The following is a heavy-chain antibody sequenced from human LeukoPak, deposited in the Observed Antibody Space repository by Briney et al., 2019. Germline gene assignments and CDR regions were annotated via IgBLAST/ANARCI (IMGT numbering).Heavy chain of an antibody. CDR3: ARAGDILTGYSIYFDY. J-gene: IGHJ4*02. CDR1: GFTFSSYS. CDR2: ISSSSYI. D-gene: IGHD3-9*01. V-gene: IGHV3-21*01. Sequence: GSLRLSCAASGFTFSSYSMNWVRQAPGKGLEWVSSISSSSYIYYADSVKGRFTISRDNAKNSLYLQMNSLRAEDTAVYYCARAGDILTGYSIYFDYWGQGTLVTVSS.